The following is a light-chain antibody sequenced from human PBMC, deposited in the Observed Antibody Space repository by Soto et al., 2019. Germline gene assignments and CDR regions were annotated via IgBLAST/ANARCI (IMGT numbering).Light chain of an antibody. CDR1: PRVLSSSDNKNY. Sequence: DSLMTPSPDSLAVSLGERAPTNCKSSPRVLSSSDNKNYLGWFKQKPGQPPTLLIYWASTRESGVPDRFSGTGSGTDFTLTISSLQAEDVAIEYCQHYYTDPTFGRGTRLEIK. V-gene: IGKV4-1*01. J-gene: IGKJ5*01. CDR3: QHYYTDPT. CDR2: WAS.